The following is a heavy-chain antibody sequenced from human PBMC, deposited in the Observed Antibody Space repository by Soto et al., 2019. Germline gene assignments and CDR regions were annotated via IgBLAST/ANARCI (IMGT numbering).Heavy chain of an antibody. Sequence: GGSLRLSCAASGFTVSSNYMSWVRQAPGKGLEWVSVIYSGGSTYYADSVKGRFTISRDNSKNTLYLQMNSLRAEDTAVYYCARAVGTTVVTIDYYYYGMDVWGHGTTVTVSS. CDR3: ARAVGTTVVTIDYYYYGMDV. CDR2: IYSGGST. J-gene: IGHJ6*02. D-gene: IGHD4-17*01. V-gene: IGHV3-53*01. CDR1: GFTVSSNY.